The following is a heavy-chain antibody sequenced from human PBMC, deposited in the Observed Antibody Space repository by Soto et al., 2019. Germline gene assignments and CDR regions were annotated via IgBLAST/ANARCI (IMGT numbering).Heavy chain of an antibody. CDR2: ISGGGGST. Sequence: GGSLRLSCAASGFTFSSYTMSWVRQAPGTGQEWVSAISGGGGSTYYADSVKGRFAISRDNSKNTLYLQLNSLGADDTAVYYCTRGSYCGGISCYGFGYWGQGTLVTVSS. J-gene: IGHJ4*02. V-gene: IGHV3-23*01. CDR1: GFTFSSYT. CDR3: TRGSYCGGISCYGFGY. D-gene: IGHD2-2*01.